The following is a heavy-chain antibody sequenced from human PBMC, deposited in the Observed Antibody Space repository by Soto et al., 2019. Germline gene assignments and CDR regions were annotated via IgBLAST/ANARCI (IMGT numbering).Heavy chain of an antibody. Sequence: PGRSLRLSCAASGFTFSSYGMHWVRQAPGKGLEWVAVISYDGSNKYYADSVKGRFTISRDNSKNTLYLQMNSLRAEDTAVYYCAKDRQSSSWPYYYYYYGMDVWGQGTTVTVSS. D-gene: IGHD6-13*01. CDR2: ISYDGSNK. V-gene: IGHV3-30*18. J-gene: IGHJ6*02. CDR1: GFTFSSYG. CDR3: AKDRQSSSWPYYYYYYGMDV.